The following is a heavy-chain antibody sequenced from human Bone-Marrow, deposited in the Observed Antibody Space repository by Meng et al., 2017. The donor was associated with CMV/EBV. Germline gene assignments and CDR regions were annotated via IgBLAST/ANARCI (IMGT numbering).Heavy chain of an antibody. V-gene: IGHV1-2*02. CDR2: INPNSGDT. D-gene: IGHD1-26*01. CDR1: GYTFTGYY. J-gene: IGHJ4*02. Sequence: ASVKVSCKASGYTFTGYYMHWVRQAPGQGLEWMGCINPNSGDTYYAQNFQGRVTMTRDMSLSTAYMELSRLRSDDTAVYYCAREISGSYSAGGYWGQGKLVTFSS. CDR3: AREISGSYSAGGY.